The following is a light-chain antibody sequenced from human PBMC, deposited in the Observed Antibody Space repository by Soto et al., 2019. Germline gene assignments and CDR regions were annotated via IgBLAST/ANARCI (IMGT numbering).Light chain of an antibody. CDR1: QSLVYSDGNTY. CDR3: DQFSQFPRT. J-gene: IGKJ1*01. V-gene: IGKV2-24*01. Sequence: DIVLTQTPLSSPVTLGQPASISCRSSQSLVYSDGNTYLSWLQQRQGQPPRLLIYQVSNRFSGVPDRFSGSVAGTDFTLTISRVEAEDVGVYYCDQFSQFPRTFGQGTKLEIK. CDR2: QVS.